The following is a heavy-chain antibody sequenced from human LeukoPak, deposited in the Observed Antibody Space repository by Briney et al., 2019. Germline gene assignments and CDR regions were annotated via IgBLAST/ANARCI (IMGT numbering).Heavy chain of an antibody. CDR2: ISGSGGNT. CDR1: GLTFSSCS. V-gene: IGHV3-23*01. Sequence: PGGSLRLSCAASGLTFSSCSMTWVRPAPGKGLEWVSCISGSGGNTYYADSVKGRFTISRDNSKNTLYLQLDSLRAEDTAIYYCANGRGPNTGPTLDYWGQGTLVTVSS. CDR3: ANGRGPNTGPTLDY. J-gene: IGHJ4*02. D-gene: IGHD2-15*01.